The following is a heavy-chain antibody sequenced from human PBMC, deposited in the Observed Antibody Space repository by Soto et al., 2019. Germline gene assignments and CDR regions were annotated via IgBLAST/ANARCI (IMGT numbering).Heavy chain of an antibody. V-gene: IGHV4-59*08. CDR2: IYYSGST. D-gene: IGHD3-3*01. CDR3: ARQYYDFWSGYYMNWFDP. CDR1: GGSISSYY. J-gene: IGHJ5*02. Sequence: SETLSLTCTVSGGSISSYYWSWIRQPPGKGLEWIGYIYYSGSTNYNPSLKSRVTISVDTSKNQFSLKLSSVTAADTAVYYFARQYYDFWSGYYMNWFDPWGQGTLVTVSS.